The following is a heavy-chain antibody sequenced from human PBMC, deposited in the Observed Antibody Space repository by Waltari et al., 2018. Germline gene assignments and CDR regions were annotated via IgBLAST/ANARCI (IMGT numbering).Heavy chain of an antibody. J-gene: IGHJ4*02. Sequence: QVQLMESGGGVVQPGGSLRLSCAASGFTFSSYGMHWVRQAPGKGLEWVAFIRYDGSNKYYADSVKGRFTISRDNSKNTLYLQMNSLRAEDTAVYYCAKVQERIVVVPAVGVDYWGQGTLVTVSS. CDR1: GFTFSSYG. CDR3: AKVQERIVVVPAVGVDY. V-gene: IGHV3-30*02. D-gene: IGHD2-2*01. CDR2: IRYDGSNK.